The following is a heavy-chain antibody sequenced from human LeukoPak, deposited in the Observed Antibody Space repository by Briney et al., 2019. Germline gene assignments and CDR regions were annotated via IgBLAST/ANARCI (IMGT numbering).Heavy chain of an antibody. Sequence: GGSLRLSCAASGFTFSSYAMSWVRQAPGKGLEWVSAISGSGGSTYYADSVKGRFTISRDNSKNTLYLQMNSLRAEDTAVFLCGRFGELNEIDYWGQGTLVTVSS. CDR3: GRFGELNEIDY. D-gene: IGHD3-10*01. V-gene: IGHV3-23*01. CDR2: ISGSGGST. J-gene: IGHJ4*02. CDR1: GFTFSSYA.